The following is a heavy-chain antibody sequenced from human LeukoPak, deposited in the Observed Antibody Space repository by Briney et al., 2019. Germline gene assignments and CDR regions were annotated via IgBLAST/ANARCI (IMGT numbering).Heavy chain of an antibody. J-gene: IGHJ4*02. CDR2: IYYSGST. CDR1: GGSISSYY. D-gene: IGHD5-12*01. Sequence: PSETLSLTCTVSGGSISSYYWSWIRQPPGKGLEWIGYIYYSGSTNYNPSLKSRVTISVDTSKNQFSLKLSSVTAADTAVYYCAIRGYSGYVGDYWGQGTLVTVSS. CDR3: AIRGYSGYVGDY. V-gene: IGHV4-59*12.